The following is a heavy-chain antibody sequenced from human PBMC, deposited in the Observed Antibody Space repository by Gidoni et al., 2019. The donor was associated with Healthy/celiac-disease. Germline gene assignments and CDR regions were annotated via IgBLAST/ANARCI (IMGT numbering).Heavy chain of an antibody. CDR3: AKEGGAGYYYAFQH. CDR1: GFTFDDYA. CDR2: ISWNSGSI. Sequence: EVQLVESGGGLVQPGRSLRLSCAASGFTFDDYAMHWVRQAPGKGLEWVSGISWNSGSIGYADSVKGRFTISRDNAKNSLYLQMNSLRAEDTALYYCAKEGGAGYYYAFQHWGQGTLVTVSS. V-gene: IGHV3-9*01. D-gene: IGHD3-9*01. J-gene: IGHJ1*01.